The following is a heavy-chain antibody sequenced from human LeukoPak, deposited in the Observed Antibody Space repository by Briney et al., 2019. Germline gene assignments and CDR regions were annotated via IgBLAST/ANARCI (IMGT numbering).Heavy chain of an antibody. CDR3: ARLNVDTAMVPEIPQENWFDP. J-gene: IGHJ5*02. V-gene: IGHV4-59*12. CDR1: GGSISSYY. Sequence: SETLSLTCTVSGGSISSYYWSWIRQPPGKGLEWIGYIYYSGSTNYKPSLKSRVTISVDTSKNQFSLKLSSVTAADTAVYYCARLNVDTAMVPEIPQENWFDPWGQGTLVTVSS. D-gene: IGHD5-18*01. CDR2: IYYSGST.